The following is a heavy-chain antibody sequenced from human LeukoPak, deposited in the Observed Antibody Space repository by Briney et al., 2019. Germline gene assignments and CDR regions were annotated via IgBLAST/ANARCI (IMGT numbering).Heavy chain of an antibody. J-gene: IGHJ5*02. CDR3: ARGYGGDYNWFDP. V-gene: IGHV4-34*01. CDR2: INHSGST. CDR1: GGSFSDYY. D-gene: IGHD4-17*01. Sequence: PSETLSLTCAVYGGSFSDYYWSWIRQPPGKGLEWIGEINHSGSTNYNPSLKSRVTISVDTFKNQFSLKLSSVTAADTAIYYCARGYGGDYNWFDPWGQGTLVTVSS.